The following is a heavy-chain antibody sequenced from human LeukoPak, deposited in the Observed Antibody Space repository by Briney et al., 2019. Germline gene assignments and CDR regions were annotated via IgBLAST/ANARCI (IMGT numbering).Heavy chain of an antibody. V-gene: IGHV4-34*01. Sequence: PSETLSLTCAVYGGSFSGYYWSWIRQPPGKGLEWIGEINHSGSTNYNPSLKSRVTISVDTSKNQFSLKLSSVTAADTAVYYCARGRGGITGTTGYWGQGTLVTVSS. CDR3: ARGRGGITGTTGY. D-gene: IGHD1-7*01. CDR2: INHSGST. J-gene: IGHJ4*02. CDR1: GGSFSGYY.